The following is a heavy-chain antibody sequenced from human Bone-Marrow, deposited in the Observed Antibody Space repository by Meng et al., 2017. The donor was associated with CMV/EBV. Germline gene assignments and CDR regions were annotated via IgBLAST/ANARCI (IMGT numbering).Heavy chain of an antibody. CDR2: TYYRSTWYN. Sequence: SCAISGDSVSSNSAAWNWIRQSPSRGLEWLGRTYYRSTWYNDYALSVKSRIMINPDTSKNQFYLQLDSVTPEYTAVYYCVREGSWLTIGNWFDPWGQGTLVTVSS. CDR3: VREGSWLTIGNWFDP. CDR1: GDSVSSNSAA. J-gene: IGHJ5*02. D-gene: IGHD2-15*01. V-gene: IGHV6-1*01.